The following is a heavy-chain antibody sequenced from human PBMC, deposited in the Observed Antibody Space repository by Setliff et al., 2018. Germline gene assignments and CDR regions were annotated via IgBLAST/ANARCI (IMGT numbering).Heavy chain of an antibody. Sequence: ASVKVSCKASGYTFTSYGFSWVRQAPGQGLEWMGWISVYNGKTKYAQKFQGRVTMTTDTSTRTAYMELRSLRSDDTAVYYCVRDTIACCRDDCSDWFDPWGQGTLVTVS. D-gene: IGHD2-21*02. CDR2: ISVYNGKT. V-gene: IGHV1-18*01. CDR3: VRDTIACCRDDCSDWFDP. CDR1: GYTFTSYG. J-gene: IGHJ5*02.